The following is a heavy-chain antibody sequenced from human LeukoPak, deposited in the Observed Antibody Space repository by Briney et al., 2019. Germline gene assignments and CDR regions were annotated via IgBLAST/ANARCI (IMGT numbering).Heavy chain of an antibody. Sequence: ASVKVSCKASGYTFTGYYMHWVRQAPGQGLEWMGGIHPNSGGRNHVQKFYGRVTMNRDMSTSTVYMELSSLRSEDTAVYYCARDLVWSGYYMGAFDIWGQGTMVTVSS. J-gene: IGHJ3*02. CDR1: GYTFTGYY. D-gene: IGHD3-3*01. CDR3: ARDLVWSGYYMGAFDI. V-gene: IGHV1-2*02. CDR2: IHPNSGGR.